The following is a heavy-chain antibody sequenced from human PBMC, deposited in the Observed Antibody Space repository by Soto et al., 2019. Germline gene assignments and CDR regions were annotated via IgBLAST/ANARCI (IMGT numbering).Heavy chain of an antibody. CDR3: VKQPHGLDGVASDG. CDR1: ASSSVTQ. J-gene: IGHJ4*02. CDR2: VSTSGTST. V-gene: IGHV3-64D*06. Sequence: GGSGASPLQPLASSSVTQQYWVRQAPGQGRDSISAVSTSGTSTYYADSAQPRLTISRAHSKNPLFHQTARLRPEDTAIYYCVKQPHGLDGVASDGWGQGTPVTVS. D-gene: IGHD2-15*01.